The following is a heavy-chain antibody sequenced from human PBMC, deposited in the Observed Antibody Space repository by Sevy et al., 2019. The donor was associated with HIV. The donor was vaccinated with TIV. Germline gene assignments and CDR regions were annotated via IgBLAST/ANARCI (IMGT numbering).Heavy chain of an antibody. CDR2: INPNSGGT. V-gene: IGHV1-2*02. J-gene: IGHJ6*02. Sequence: ASVKVSCKASGYTFTGYYMHWVRQAPGQGLEWMGWINPNSGGTNYAQKFQGRVTMTRDTSISTAYMELSRLRSDDTGVYYCARGILVVPAAIRGIYYYYYGMDVWGQGTTVTVSS. CDR3: ARGILVVPAAIRGIYYYYYGMDV. CDR1: GYTFTGYY. D-gene: IGHD2-2*02.